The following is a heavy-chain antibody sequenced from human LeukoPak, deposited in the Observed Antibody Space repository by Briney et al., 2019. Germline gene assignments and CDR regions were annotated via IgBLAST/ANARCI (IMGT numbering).Heavy chain of an antibody. CDR3: AKPKPDSSVFGDY. CDR1: GGSISSGGYY. V-gene: IGHV4-31*03. D-gene: IGHD3-3*01. Sequence: SPTLSLTCTVSGGSISSGGYYWSWIRQHPGKGLEWIGYIYYSGSTYYNPSLKSRVTISVDTSKNQFSLKLSSVTAADTAVYYCAKPKPDSSVFGDYWGQGTLVTVSS. CDR2: IYYSGST. J-gene: IGHJ4*02.